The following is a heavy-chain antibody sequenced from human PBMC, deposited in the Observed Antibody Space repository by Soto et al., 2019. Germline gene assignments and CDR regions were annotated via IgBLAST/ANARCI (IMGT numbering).Heavy chain of an antibody. J-gene: IGHJ4*02. CDR1: GFTFRSYA. CDR3: AKDPRYYDSSGYYY. V-gene: IGHV3-30*18. Sequence: GGSLRLSCVASGFTFRSYAMHWVRQAPGKGLEWVAVISYDESDKYYADSLKGRFTISRDNSKNTLYLQMNSLRAEDTAVYYCAKDPRYYDSSGYYYWGQGTLVTVSS. D-gene: IGHD3-22*01. CDR2: ISYDESDK.